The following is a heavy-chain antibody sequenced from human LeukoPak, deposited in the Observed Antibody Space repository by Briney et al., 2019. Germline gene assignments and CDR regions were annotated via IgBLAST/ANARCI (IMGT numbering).Heavy chain of an antibody. Sequence: PGGSLRLSCAASGFIFSSYNMNWVRQAPGKGLEWVSSVSSSSSYIYYADSVKGRFTVSRDNAKNSLYLEMNSLRGEDTAVYFCARENVAAAGIDYWGQGTLVTV. V-gene: IGHV3-21*01. CDR1: GFIFSSYN. J-gene: IGHJ4*02. D-gene: IGHD6-13*01. CDR3: ARENVAAAGIDY. CDR2: VSSSSSYI.